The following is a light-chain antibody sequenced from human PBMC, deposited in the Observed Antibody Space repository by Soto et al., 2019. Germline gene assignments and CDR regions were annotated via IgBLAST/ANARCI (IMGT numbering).Light chain of an antibody. CDR3: TSYTSTNTVV. V-gene: IGLV2-14*01. Sequence: QSALTQPASVSGSPGQSITISCTGTSRDVGRYNYVSWYQQFPGKAPKLMIYEVSNRPSGVSNRFSGSKSGIRASLTISGLQAEDEADYYCTSYTSTNTVVFGGGTKVTVL. CDR2: EVS. J-gene: IGLJ2*01. CDR1: SRDVGRYNY.